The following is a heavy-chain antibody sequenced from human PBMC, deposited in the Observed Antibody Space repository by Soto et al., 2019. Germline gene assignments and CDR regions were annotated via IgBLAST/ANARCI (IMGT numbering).Heavy chain of an antibody. CDR1: GGTFSSYA. D-gene: IGHD3-22*01. V-gene: IGHV1-69*06. Sequence: ASVKVSCKASGGTFSSYAISWVRQAPGQGLEWMGGIIPIFGTANHEQKFQGRVTITADKSTSTAYMELSSLRSEDTAVYYCARYLVGVYDDSSGYYWPEYFQHWGQGTLVTVSS. CDR2: IIPIFGTA. J-gene: IGHJ1*01. CDR3: ARYLVGVYDDSSGYYWPEYFQH.